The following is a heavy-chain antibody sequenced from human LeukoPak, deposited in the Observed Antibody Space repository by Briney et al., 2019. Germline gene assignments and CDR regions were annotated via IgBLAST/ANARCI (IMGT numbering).Heavy chain of an antibody. V-gene: IGHV1-46*01. D-gene: IGHD2-21*02. CDR2: INPSGGST. CDR1: RYTFTSYY. J-gene: IGHJ6*03. CDR3: ARALPDCGGDCYAVYYYYMDV. Sequence: ASVKVSCKASRYTFTSYYMHWVRQAPGQGLEWMGIINPSGGSTSYAQKFQGRVTMTRDTSTSTVYMELSSLRSEDTAVYYCARALPDCGGDCYAVYYYYMDVWGKGTTVTISS.